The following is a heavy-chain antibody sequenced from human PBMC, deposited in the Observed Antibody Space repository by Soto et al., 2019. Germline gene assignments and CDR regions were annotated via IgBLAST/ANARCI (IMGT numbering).Heavy chain of an antibody. D-gene: IGHD3-3*01. V-gene: IGHV4-59*01. Sequence: PSETLSLTCTVSGGSISSYYWSWIRQPPGKGLEWIGYIYYSGSTNYNPSLKSRVTISVDTSKNQFSLKLSSVTAADTAVYYCAGGTTATFLDDAFDIWGQGTMVTVS. CDR2: IYYSGST. J-gene: IGHJ3*02. CDR3: AGGTTATFLDDAFDI. CDR1: GGSISSYY.